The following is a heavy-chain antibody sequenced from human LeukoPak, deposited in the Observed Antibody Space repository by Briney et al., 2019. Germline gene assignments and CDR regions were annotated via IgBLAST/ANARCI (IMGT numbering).Heavy chain of an antibody. V-gene: IGHV1-2*02. Sequence: GASVKVSCKASGYTFTANYMHWVRQAPGQGLEWMGWINPRSGGTNYGEKFRGRVTMTRDTSITTAYMELSSLRFDDTAVYYCARGSGTSWFDYWGQGTLVTASS. CDR3: ARGSGTSWFDY. D-gene: IGHD2-2*01. J-gene: IGHJ4*02. CDR1: GYTFTANY. CDR2: INPRSGGT.